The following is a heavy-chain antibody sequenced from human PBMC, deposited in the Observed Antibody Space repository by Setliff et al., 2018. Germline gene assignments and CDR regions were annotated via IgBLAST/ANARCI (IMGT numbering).Heavy chain of an antibody. Sequence: GGSLRLSCAASGFTFSGSAMHWVRQASGKGLEWVGRIRSRPDNYATAYAASVKGRFTISRDDSKNTAYLQMNSLKTEDTAVYYCARDGGGVYSSSSEYYYYYMDVWGKGTTVTVSS. D-gene: IGHD6-6*01. V-gene: IGHV3-73*01. CDR2: IRSRPDNYAT. J-gene: IGHJ6*03. CDR1: GFTFSGSA. CDR3: ARDGGGVYSSSSEYYYYYMDV.